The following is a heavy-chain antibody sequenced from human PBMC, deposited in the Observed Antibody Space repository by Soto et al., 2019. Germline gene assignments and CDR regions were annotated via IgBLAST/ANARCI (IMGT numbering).Heavy chain of an antibody. Sequence: GGSVKGLCKASRYTLPSYAMHWVRPAPRQRADWMGWINAGNGNTKYSQKFQGRVTITRDTSASTAYMELSSLRSEDTAVYYCARDIVATTWGGDYYYYMDVWGKGTTVTVSS. J-gene: IGHJ6*03. CDR2: INAGNGNT. D-gene: IGHD5-12*01. V-gene: IGHV1-3*01. CDR1: RYTLPSYA. CDR3: ARDIVATTWGGDYYYYMDV.